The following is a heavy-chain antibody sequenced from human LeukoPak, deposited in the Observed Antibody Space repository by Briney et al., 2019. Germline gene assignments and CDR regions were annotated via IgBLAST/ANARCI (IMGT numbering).Heavy chain of an antibody. J-gene: IGHJ6*03. CDR3: AKRARRVNYYYYYMDV. Sequence: GGSLRLSCAASGFTFSSYAMSWVRQAPGKGLEWVSAISGSGGSTYYAASVKGRFTISRDNSKNTLYLQMNSLRAEDTAVYYCAKRARRVNYYYYYMDVWGKGTTVTVSS. CDR1: GFTFSSYA. D-gene: IGHD3-22*01. CDR2: ISGSGGST. V-gene: IGHV3-23*01.